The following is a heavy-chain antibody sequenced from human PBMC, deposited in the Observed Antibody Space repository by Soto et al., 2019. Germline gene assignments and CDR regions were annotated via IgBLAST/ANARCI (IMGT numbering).Heavy chain of an antibody. CDR1: GFTFSNAW. CDR3: TTDFGVKPGYCSSTSCYAGRLVDGMDV. CDR2: IKSKTDGGTT. V-gene: IGHV3-15*07. J-gene: IGHJ6*02. D-gene: IGHD2-2*01. Sequence: GGSLRLSCAASGFTFSNAWMNWVRQAPGKGLEWVGRIKSKTDGGTTDYAAPVKGRFTISRDDSKNKLYQQMNSLKTEDTAVYYCTTDFGVKPGYCSSTSCYAGRLVDGMDVWGQGTTVTVSS.